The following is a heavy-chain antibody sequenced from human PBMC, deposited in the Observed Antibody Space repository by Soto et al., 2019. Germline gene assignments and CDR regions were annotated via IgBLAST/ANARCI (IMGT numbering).Heavy chain of an antibody. J-gene: IGHJ4*02. V-gene: IGHV3-48*04. CDR3: ASHDYGDYSLWDY. Sequence: VQLVESGGGVVQPGRSLRLSCAASGFTFSSYGMHWVRQAPGKGLEWVSYISSSGSTIYYADSVKGRFTISRDNAKNSLYLQMNSLRAEDTAVYYCASHDYGDYSLWDYWGQGTLVTVSS. CDR1: GFTFSSYG. CDR2: ISSSGSTI. D-gene: IGHD4-17*01.